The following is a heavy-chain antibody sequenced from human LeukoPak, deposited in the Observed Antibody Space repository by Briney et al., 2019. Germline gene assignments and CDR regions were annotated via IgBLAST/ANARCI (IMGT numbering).Heavy chain of an antibody. CDR3: AKDKQWLGRPTFDY. J-gene: IGHJ4*02. D-gene: IGHD6-19*01. Sequence: GGSLRLSCAASGFTFSSYAMSWVRQAPGEGLEWVSAISGSGGSTYYADSVKGRFTISRDNSKNTLYLQMNSLRAEDTAVYYCAKDKQWLGRPTFDYWGQGTLVTVSS. CDR2: ISGSGGST. CDR1: GFTFSSYA. V-gene: IGHV3-23*01.